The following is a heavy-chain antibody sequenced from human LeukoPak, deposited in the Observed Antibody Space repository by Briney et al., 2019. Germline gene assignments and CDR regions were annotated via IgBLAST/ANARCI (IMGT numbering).Heavy chain of an antibody. CDR2: MNPNSGNT. CDR3: ARGLSRAPDYYDSSGYQDY. CDR1: GYTFTSYD. J-gene: IGHJ4*02. Sequence: ASVKVSCKASGYTFTSYDINWVRQATGQGLEWMGWMNPNSGNTGYAQKFQGRVTMTRNTSISTAYMELSSLRSEDTAVYYCARGLSRAPDYYDSSGYQDYWGQGTLDTVSS. D-gene: IGHD3-22*01. V-gene: IGHV1-8*01.